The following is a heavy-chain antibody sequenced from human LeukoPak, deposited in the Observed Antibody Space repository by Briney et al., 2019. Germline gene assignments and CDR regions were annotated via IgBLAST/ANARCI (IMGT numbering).Heavy chain of an antibody. Sequence: SQTLSLTCTVSGGSISSGDYYWSWIHQPPGKGLEWIGYIYYSGSTYYNPSLKSRVTISVDTSKNQFSLKLSSVTAADTAVYYCARESSIYGSGTDAFDIWGQGTMVTVSS. D-gene: IGHD3-10*01. J-gene: IGHJ3*02. CDR3: ARESSIYGSGTDAFDI. CDR1: GGSISSGDYY. V-gene: IGHV4-30-4*01. CDR2: IYYSGST.